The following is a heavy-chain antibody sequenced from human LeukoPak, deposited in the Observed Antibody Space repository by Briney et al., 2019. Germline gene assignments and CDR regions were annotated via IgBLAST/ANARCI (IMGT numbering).Heavy chain of an antibody. Sequence: GSLRLSCAASGFTFSSYAMSWVRQAPGKGLEWIGYNYYSGSTNYNPSLKSRVTISVDTSKNQFSLKLSSMTAADTAVYYCARVIWFGELSSHIDYWGQGILVTVSS. CDR2: NYYSGST. D-gene: IGHD3-10*01. CDR1: GFTFSSYA. J-gene: IGHJ4*02. CDR3: ARVIWFGELSSHIDY. V-gene: IGHV4-59*01.